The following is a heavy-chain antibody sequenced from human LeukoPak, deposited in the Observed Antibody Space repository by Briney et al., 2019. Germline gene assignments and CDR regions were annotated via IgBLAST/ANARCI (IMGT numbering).Heavy chain of an antibody. D-gene: IGHD6-13*01. CDR2: INHSGST. CDR3: AREGAAALDY. J-gene: IGHJ4*02. V-gene: IGHV4-34*01. CDR1: GGSFSGYY. Sequence: SSETLSLTCAVYGGSFSGYYWSWIRQPPGKGLEWIGEINHSGSTNYNPSLKSRVTISVDTSKNQLSLKLSSVTAADTAVYYCAREGAAALDYWGQGTLVTVSS.